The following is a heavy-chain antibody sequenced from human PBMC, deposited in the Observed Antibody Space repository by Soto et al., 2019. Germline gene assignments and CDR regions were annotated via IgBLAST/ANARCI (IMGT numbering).Heavy chain of an antibody. V-gene: IGHV3-30*18. CDR1: GFTFSSYG. J-gene: IGHJ5*02. CDR3: AKDRAFTMINWFDP. Sequence: QVQLVESGGGVVQSGRSLRLSCAASGFTFSSYGMHWVRQAPGKGLEWVAVISYDGSNKYYADSVKGRFTISRDNSKNTLYLQMNSLRAEDTAVYYCAKDRAFTMINWFDPWGQGTLVTVSS. CDR2: ISYDGSNK. D-gene: IGHD3-22*01.